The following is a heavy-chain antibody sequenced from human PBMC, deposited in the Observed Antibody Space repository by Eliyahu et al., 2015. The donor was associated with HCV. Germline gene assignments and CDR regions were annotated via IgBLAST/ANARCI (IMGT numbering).Heavy chain of an antibody. Sequence: QVQLQQWGAGLLKPSETLSLTCAVYGGSFSGYYWSWIRQPPGKGLEWIGKINHSGSTNYKPSLKSRVTISVDTSKNQFSLKLSSVTAADTAVYYCARSPLSPPNQQLVIYDYWGQGTLVTVSS. D-gene: IGHD6-13*01. V-gene: IGHV4-34*01. CDR2: INHSGST. J-gene: IGHJ4*02. CDR3: ARSPLSPPNQQLVIYDY. CDR1: GGSFSGYY.